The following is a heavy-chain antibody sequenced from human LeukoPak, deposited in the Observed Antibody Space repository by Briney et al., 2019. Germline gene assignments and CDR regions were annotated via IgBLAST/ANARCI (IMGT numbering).Heavy chain of an antibody. V-gene: IGHV4-59*01. CDR3: ARETRSSWSSNFDY. Sequence: SETLSLTCTVSGASISSYYWSWIRQPPGKGLEWIGYIYYSGSTNYNPSLKSRVTISVDTSKNQFSLKLSSVTAADTAVYYCARETRSSWSSNFDYWGQGTLVTVSS. CDR2: IYYSGST. D-gene: IGHD6-13*01. J-gene: IGHJ4*02. CDR1: GASISSYY.